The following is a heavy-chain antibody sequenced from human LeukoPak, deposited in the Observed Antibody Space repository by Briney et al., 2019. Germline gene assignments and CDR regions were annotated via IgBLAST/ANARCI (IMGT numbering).Heavy chain of an antibody. Sequence: ASVKVSCKASGYTFTSYDINWVRQATGQGLEWMGWMNPNSGNTGYAQKFQGRVTMTRNTSISTAYMELSSLRSEDTAVYYCARGIAARNGRPYYYYYYMDVWGKGTTVTVS. J-gene: IGHJ6*03. D-gene: IGHD6-6*01. CDR1: GYTFTSYD. CDR2: MNPNSGNT. V-gene: IGHV1-8*01. CDR3: ARGIAARNGRPYYYYYYMDV.